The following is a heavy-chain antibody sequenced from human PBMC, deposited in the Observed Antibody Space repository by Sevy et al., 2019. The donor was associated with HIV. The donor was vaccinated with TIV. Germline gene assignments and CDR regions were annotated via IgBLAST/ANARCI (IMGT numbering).Heavy chain of an antibody. CDR2: TRYDSSNT. J-gene: IGHJ4*02. V-gene: IGHV3-30*02. CDR3: ARRPEYSGYDFLIDY. Sequence: GGSLRLSCSASGFSFSTYSMHWVRQAPGKGLEWVAFTRYDSSNTFYADSVKGRFSISRDNSKNTLYLQMSSLGPEDTALYFCARRPEYSGYDFLIDYWGQGTLVTVSS. CDR1: GFSFSTYS. D-gene: IGHD5-12*01.